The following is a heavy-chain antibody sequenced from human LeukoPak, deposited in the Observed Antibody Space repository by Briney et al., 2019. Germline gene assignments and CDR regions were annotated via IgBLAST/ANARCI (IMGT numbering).Heavy chain of an antibody. CDR2: ISSSSSTI. D-gene: IGHD6-13*01. V-gene: IGHV3-48*01. Sequence: GGSLRLSCAASGFTFSSYSMNWVRQAPGKGLEWVSYISSSSSTIYYADSVKGRFTISRDNAKNSLYLQMNSLRAEDTAVYYCARDTRVAAAGTDAFDIWGQGTMVTVSS. J-gene: IGHJ3*02. CDR1: GFTFSSYS. CDR3: ARDTRVAAAGTDAFDI.